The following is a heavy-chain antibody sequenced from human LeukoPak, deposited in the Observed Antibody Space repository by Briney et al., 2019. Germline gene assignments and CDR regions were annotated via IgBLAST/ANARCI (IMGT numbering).Heavy chain of an antibody. CDR3: AGDVGGRSGFDY. Sequence: SVKLSCKASVGTFSSYAISWVRQAPGQGLEWMGGIIPIFVTATYAQKFQGRVTITADESTRTAYMELSSLRSEDTAVYYCAGDVGGRSGFDYWGQGTLVTVSS. J-gene: IGHJ4*02. CDR2: IIPIFVTA. CDR1: VGTFSSYA. V-gene: IGHV1-69*13. D-gene: IGHD1-26*01.